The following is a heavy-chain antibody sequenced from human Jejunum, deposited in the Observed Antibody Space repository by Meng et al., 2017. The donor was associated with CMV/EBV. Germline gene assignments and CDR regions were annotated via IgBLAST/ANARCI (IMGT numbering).Heavy chain of an antibody. D-gene: IGHD6-13*01. CDR1: GFTFSKYE. V-gene: IGHV3-48*03. J-gene: IGHJ4*02. CDR2: ITGGGTTI. Sequence: AASGFTFSKYEMNWVRQAPGKGLEWVSYITGGGTTIYYADSVKGRFTISRDNAKNSLYLQMNSLRAEDTAVYYCARDTAAAGIDYWGQGTGVTVSS. CDR3: ARDTAAAGIDY.